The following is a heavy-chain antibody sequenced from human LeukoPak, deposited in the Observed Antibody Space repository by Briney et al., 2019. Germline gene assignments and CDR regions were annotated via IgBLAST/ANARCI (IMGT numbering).Heavy chain of an antibody. CDR2: IYTTGST. Sequence: SETLSLTCTVSGGSITSHSYQWSWIRQPAGKGLEWIGRIYTTGSTNYNPSLESRVSISVDTSKNQFSLNLRSVTAADTAVYYCARSPDSSGWYGSNDYWGQGTLVTVSS. CDR3: ARSPDSSGWYGSNDY. CDR1: GGSITSHSYQ. V-gene: IGHV4-61*02. D-gene: IGHD6-19*01. J-gene: IGHJ4*02.